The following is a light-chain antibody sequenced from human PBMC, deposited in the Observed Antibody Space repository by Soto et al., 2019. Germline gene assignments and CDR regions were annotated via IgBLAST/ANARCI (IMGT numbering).Light chain of an antibody. CDR2: GNS. Sequence: QSVPTQPPSASGAPGQRGTISCTGSSSNIGAGYDVHWYQQLPGTAPKLLIYGNSNRPSGVPDRFSGSKSGTSASLAITGLQAEDEADYYCQSYDSSLSGYVFGTGTKLTVL. J-gene: IGLJ1*01. CDR1: SSNIGAGYD. V-gene: IGLV1-40*01. CDR3: QSYDSSLSGYV.